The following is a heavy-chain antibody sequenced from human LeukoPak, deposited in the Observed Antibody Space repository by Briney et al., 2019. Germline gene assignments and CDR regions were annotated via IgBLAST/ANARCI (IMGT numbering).Heavy chain of an antibody. CDR1: GFTFTTYW. CDR3: ASVAVDTANAV. Sequence: GGSLRLSCAASGFTFTTYWMHWVRQAPGKGLVWVSHINSDGSITSYADSVKGRFTISRDNAKNTLYLQMNSLRAEDTAVYYCASVAVDTANAVWGQGTTVTVSS. D-gene: IGHD2-2*02. J-gene: IGHJ6*02. CDR2: INSDGSIT. V-gene: IGHV3-74*01.